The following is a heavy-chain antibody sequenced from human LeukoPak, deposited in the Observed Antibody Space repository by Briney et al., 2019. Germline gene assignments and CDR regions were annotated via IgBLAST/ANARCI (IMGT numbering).Heavy chain of an antibody. CDR1: GGSISSYY. J-gene: IGHJ4*02. CDR2: INHSGST. CDR3: ASIRLGYCSGGSCRDY. V-gene: IGHV4-34*01. D-gene: IGHD2-15*01. Sequence: SETLSLTCTVSGGSISSYYWSWIRQPPGKGLEWIGEINHSGSTNYNPSLKSRVTISVDTSKNQFSLKLSSVTAADTAVYYCASIRLGYCSGGSCRDYWGQGTLVTVSS.